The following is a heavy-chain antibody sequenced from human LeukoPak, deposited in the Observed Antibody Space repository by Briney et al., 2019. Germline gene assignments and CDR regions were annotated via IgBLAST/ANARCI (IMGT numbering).Heavy chain of an antibody. J-gene: IGHJ4*02. CDR2: IYSGGST. CDR1: GFTVSSNY. Sequence: GGSLRLSCAASGFTVSSNYMSWVRQAPGKGLEWVSCIYSGGSTYYADSVKGRFTISRDNSKNTLFLQMNSLRAEDTAVYYCARASLAYFDSWGQGTLVTVSS. CDR3: ARASLAYFDS. V-gene: IGHV3-53*01.